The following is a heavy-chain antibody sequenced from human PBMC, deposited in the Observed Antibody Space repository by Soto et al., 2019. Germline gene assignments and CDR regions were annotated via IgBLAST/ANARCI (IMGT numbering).Heavy chain of an antibody. D-gene: IGHD2-15*01. CDR1: GFTFSSYA. CDR3: AKDSFSGLILGYCSGGSCYNWFDP. CDR2: ISGSGGST. V-gene: IGHV3-23*01. Sequence: GGSLRLSCAASGFTFSSYAMSWVRQAPGKGLEWVSAISGSGGSTYYADSVKGRFTISRDNSKNTLYLQMNSLRAEDTAVYYCAKDSFSGLILGYCSGGSCYNWFDPWGQGTLVTVSS. J-gene: IGHJ5*02.